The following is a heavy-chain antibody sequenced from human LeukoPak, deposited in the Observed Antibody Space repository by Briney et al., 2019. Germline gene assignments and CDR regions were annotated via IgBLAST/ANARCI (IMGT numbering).Heavy chain of an antibody. Sequence: SGTLSLTCAVSGGSISSSNWWSWVRQPPGKGLEWIGEIYHSGSTNYNPSLKSRVTISVDKSKNQFSLKLSSVTAADTAVYYCARGETSGWPPQVYDYWGQGTLVTISS. D-gene: IGHD6-19*01. CDR2: IYHSGST. CDR1: GGSISSSNW. J-gene: IGHJ4*02. CDR3: ARGETSGWPPQVYDY. V-gene: IGHV4-4*02.